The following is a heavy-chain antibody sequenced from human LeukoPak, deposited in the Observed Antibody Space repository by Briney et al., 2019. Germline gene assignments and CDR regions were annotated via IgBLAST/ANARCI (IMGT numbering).Heavy chain of an antibody. CDR2: IYYSGST. V-gene: IGHV4-61*01. CDR3: ARDRVGSSTYYYYYYGMDV. D-gene: IGHD6-13*01. J-gene: IGHJ6*02. CDR1: GGSVSSGSYY. Sequence: SETLSLTCTVSGGSVSSGSYYWSWIRQPPGKGLEWIGYIYYSGSTNYNPSLKSRVTISVDTSKNQLSLKLSSVTAADTAVYYCARDRVGSSTYYYYYYGMDVWGQGTTVTVSS.